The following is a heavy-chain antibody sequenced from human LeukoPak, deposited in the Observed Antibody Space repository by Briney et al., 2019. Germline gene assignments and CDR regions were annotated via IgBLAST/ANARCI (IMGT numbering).Heavy chain of an antibody. CDR2: IYYSGST. D-gene: IGHD6-6*01. J-gene: IGHJ4*02. CDR3: ARVADSSSSGPFDY. V-gene: IGHV4-38-2*02. CDR1: GYSISSGYY. Sequence: SETLSLTCTGSGYSISSGYYWRWIRQPPGKGLEWIGSIYYSGSTYYNPSLKSRVTISVDTSKNQFSLKLSSVTAADTAVYYCARVADSSSSGPFDYWGQGTLVTVSS.